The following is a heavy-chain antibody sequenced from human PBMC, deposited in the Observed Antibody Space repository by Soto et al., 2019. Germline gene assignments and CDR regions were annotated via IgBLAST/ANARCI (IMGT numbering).Heavy chain of an antibody. Sequence: SETLSLTCAVFGGSFSGYYWSWIRQPPGKGLEWIGAINHSGSANYNPSLKSRVTISVDTSKNQFSLKLSSVTAADTAVYYCARSKGDYWGQGTLVTVSS. CDR3: ARSKGDY. CDR1: GGSFSGYY. CDR2: INHSGSA. V-gene: IGHV4-34*01. J-gene: IGHJ4*02.